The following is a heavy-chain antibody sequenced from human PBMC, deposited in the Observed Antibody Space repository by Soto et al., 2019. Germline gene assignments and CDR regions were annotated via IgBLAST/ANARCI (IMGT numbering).Heavy chain of an antibody. CDR2: ISGSGDST. D-gene: IGHD3-16*01. Sequence: EVQLLESGGGLVQPGGSLRLSCAASGFTFSSYAMSWVRQAPEKGLEWVSVISGSGDSTYYADSVKGRFTISRDNSKKTLYLQMNSLRAEDTAVYYCARRGSGGWFDPWGQGTLVSVSS. CDR3: ARRGSGGWFDP. V-gene: IGHV3-23*01. J-gene: IGHJ5*02. CDR1: GFTFSSYA.